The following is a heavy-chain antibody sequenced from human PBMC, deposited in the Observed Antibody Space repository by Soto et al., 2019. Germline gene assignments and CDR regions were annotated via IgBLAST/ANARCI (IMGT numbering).Heavy chain of an antibody. CDR2: ISSSSSYI. Sequence: SLRLSCAASGFTFSSYSMNWVRQAPGKGLEWVSSISSSSSYIYYADSVKGRFTIFRDNAKNSLYLQMNSLRAEDTAVYYCARDGYCTNGVCYIPYYYYGMDVWGQGTTVTVSS. V-gene: IGHV3-21*01. CDR3: ARDGYCTNGVCYIPYYYYGMDV. CDR1: GFTFSSYS. D-gene: IGHD2-8*01. J-gene: IGHJ6*02.